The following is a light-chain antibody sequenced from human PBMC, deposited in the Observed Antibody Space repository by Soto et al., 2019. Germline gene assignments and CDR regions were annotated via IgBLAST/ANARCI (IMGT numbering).Light chain of an antibody. CDR3: GSYTSNSPYV. CDR1: SSDVGGYNY. V-gene: IGLV2-14*01. CDR2: EVS. J-gene: IGLJ1*01. Sequence: QSALTQPASVSGSPGQSITISCTGTSSDVGGYNYVSWHQQHPGKAPKLMIYEVSNRPSGVSNRFSGSKSGNTASLTISGLQAEDEADYYCGSYTSNSPYVFGTGTRSPS.